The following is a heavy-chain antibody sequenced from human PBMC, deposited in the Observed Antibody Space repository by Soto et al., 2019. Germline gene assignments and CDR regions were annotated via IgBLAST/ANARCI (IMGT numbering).Heavy chain of an antibody. D-gene: IGHD3-22*01. Sequence: PSETLSLTCTVSGGSISSGAYYWGWIRQPPGKGLEWIGYIYYSGSTYYNPSLKSRVTISVDTSKNQFSLKLSSVTAADTAVYYCARAGVENTMTVVSNAFDIWGQGTMVTVSS. V-gene: IGHV4-30-4*01. CDR3: ARAGVENTMTVVSNAFDI. CDR2: IYYSGST. J-gene: IGHJ3*02. CDR1: GGSISSGAYY.